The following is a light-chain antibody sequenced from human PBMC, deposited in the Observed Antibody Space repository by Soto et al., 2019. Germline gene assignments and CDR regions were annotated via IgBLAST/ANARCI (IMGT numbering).Light chain of an antibody. V-gene: IGKV3-15*01. J-gene: IGKJ2*01. CDR1: QSVSSN. CDR3: QQYNDWPPKQYT. Sequence: EIVMTQSPATLSVSPGERATLSCRASQSVSSNLAWYQQKPGQAPRLLIYGASTRATGIPARFIGSGSGTEFTLTISSLLSEDFAVYYFQQYNDWPPKQYTFGQGTKLEIK. CDR2: GAS.